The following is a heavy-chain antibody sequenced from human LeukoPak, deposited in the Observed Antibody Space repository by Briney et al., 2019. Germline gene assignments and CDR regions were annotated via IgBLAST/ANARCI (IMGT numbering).Heavy chain of an antibody. V-gene: IGHV1-46*01. J-gene: IGHJ5*02. CDR2: INPSGGST. D-gene: IGHD2-2*01. Sequence: GASVNVSCKASGYTFTAYYVHWVRQAPGQGLEWMGIINPSGGSTSYAQKFQGRVTMTRDTSTSTVYMELSSLRSEDTAVYYCAREIAPYDQLLPRGWFDPWGQGTLVTVSS. CDR1: GYTFTAYY. CDR3: AREIAPYDQLLPRGWFDP.